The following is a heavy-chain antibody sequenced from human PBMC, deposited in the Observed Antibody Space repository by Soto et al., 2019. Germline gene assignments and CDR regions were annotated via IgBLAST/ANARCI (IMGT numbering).Heavy chain of an antibody. CDR3: RRGRFGYYGP. CDR2: IRFTRYGGTT. Sequence: GGSVRLSCNSSGFRFRELARTSFRQALSKGLEWVGFIRFTRYGGTTDYAASVRGRFTISRDDSESIAYLQMNSVETEDSGVNYCRRGRFGYYGPWGPRTLVNVSS. CDR1: GFRFRELA. J-gene: IGHJ5*02. D-gene: IGHD2-2*03. V-gene: IGHV3-49*03.